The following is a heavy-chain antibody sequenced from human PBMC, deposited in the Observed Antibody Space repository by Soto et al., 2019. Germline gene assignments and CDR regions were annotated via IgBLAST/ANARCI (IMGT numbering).Heavy chain of an antibody. CDR1: GYTFTSYG. CDR2: ISAYNGNT. V-gene: IGHV1-18*01. D-gene: IGHD3-16*01. Sequence: GASVKVXCKASGYTFTSYGISWVRQAPGQGLEWMGWISAYNGNTNYAQKLQGRVTMTTDTSTSTAYMELRSLRSDDTAVYYCARENGSWGEQYYYYGMDVWGQGTTVTVSS. J-gene: IGHJ6*02. CDR3: ARENGSWGEQYYYYGMDV.